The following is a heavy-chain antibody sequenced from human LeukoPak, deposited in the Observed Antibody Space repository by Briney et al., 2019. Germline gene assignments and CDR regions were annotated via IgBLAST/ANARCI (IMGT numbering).Heavy chain of an antibody. J-gene: IGHJ3*02. CDR3: ARDWVAGVPFDAFDI. V-gene: IGHV3-7*03. CDR2: IKEDGSEK. D-gene: IGHD3-10*01. CDR1: GFTFSESW. Sequence: GGSLRLSCGASGFTFSESWMTWVRQAPGKGLEWVANIKEDGSEKYYVDSVKGRFTISRDNAKNSLYLHMNSLTAEDTAMYYCARDWVAGVPFDAFDIWGQGTMVSVSS.